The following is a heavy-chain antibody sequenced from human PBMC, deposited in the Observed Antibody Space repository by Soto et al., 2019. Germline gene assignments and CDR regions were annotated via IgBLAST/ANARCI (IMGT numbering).Heavy chain of an antibody. J-gene: IGHJ5*02. CDR3: AKCLIAVRPGWFDP. CDR2: ISAYNGNT. CDR1: GYTFSSYG. V-gene: IGHV1-18*01. Sequence: QVQLVQSGAEVKKPGASVKVSCKASGYTFSSYGISWVRQAPGQGLEWMGWISAYNGNTNYAQRFQGRVTMTTDTSTSTAYMELRSLRSDDTAVYYCAKCLIAVRPGWFDPWGQGTLVTVSS. D-gene: IGHD6-6*01.